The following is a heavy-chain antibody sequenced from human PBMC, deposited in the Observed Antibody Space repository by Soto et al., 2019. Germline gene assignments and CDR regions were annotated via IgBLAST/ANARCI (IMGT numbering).Heavy chain of an antibody. Sequence: APGKGLEWVAVIWYDGSNKYYADSVKGRFTISRDNSKNTLYLQMNSLRAEDTAVYYCAREVMKDDAFDIWGQGTMVTVSS. J-gene: IGHJ3*02. CDR3: AREVMKDDAFDI. V-gene: IGHV3-33*01. D-gene: IGHD2-21*01. CDR2: IWYDGSNK.